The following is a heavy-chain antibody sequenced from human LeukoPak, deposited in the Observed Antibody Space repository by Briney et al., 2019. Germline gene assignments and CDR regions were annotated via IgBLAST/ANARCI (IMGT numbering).Heavy chain of an antibody. CDR1: GFTFNNAW. CDR3: TSHAAFDP. V-gene: IGHV3-15*01. CDR2: IKSKNVGGTT. Sequence: GSLRLSCAASGFTFNNAWMDWVRQAPGKGLEWVGRIKSKNVGGTTDYAAPVKGRFTISRDDSKNTVYLQMNSLKIEDTAVYYCTSHAAFDPWGQGTLVTVSS. J-gene: IGHJ5*02.